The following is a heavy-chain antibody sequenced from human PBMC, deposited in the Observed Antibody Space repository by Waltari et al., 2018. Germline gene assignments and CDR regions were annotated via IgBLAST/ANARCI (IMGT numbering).Heavy chain of an antibody. CDR3: AREPRFRQSGMDV. Sequence: EVLLVESGGSLVQPGGSLRLSCAAYGFRLRSYEMNLVRQAPGKGLEWLSYISSSGQTIYYRDSVKGRFTISRDNAENSLFLQMSSLRVEDSAVYYCAREPRFRQSGMDVWGQGTTVTVSS. CDR2: ISSSGQTI. V-gene: IGHV3-48*03. CDR1: GFRLRSYE. J-gene: IGHJ6*02. D-gene: IGHD2-21*01.